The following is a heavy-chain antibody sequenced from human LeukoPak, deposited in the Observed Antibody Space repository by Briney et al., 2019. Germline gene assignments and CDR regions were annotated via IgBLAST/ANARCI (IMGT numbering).Heavy chain of an antibody. V-gene: IGHV4-34*01. J-gene: IGHJ4*02. CDR2: IYYSGST. D-gene: IGHD4-17*01. Sequence: SGTLSLTCAVYGGSFSGYYWSWIRQPPGKGLEWIGSIYYSGSTYYNPSLKSRVTISVDTSKNQFSLKLSSVTAADTAVYYCARDLYGDYEGSFDYWGQGTLVTVSS. CDR3: ARDLYGDYEGSFDY. CDR1: GGSFSGYY.